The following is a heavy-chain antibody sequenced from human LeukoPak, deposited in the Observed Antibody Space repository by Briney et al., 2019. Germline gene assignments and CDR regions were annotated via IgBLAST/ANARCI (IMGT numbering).Heavy chain of an antibody. Sequence: GGSLRLSCAASGFIFSSYSVNWVRQAPGKGLEWVSYISTSDIYYADSVKGRFTISRDNAKNSLYLQMSSLRAEDTVVYYCARDSNWSFDYWGQGALVTVSS. D-gene: IGHD1-1*01. CDR3: ARDSNWSFDY. J-gene: IGHJ4*02. CDR1: GFIFSSYS. V-gene: IGHV3-21*05. CDR2: ISTSDI.